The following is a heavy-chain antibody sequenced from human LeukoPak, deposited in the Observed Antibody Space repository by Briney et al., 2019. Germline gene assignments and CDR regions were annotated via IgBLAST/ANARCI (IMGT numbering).Heavy chain of an antibody. V-gene: IGHV3-23*01. CDR2: ISGSGDNT. Sequence: PGGSLRLSCAASGVTFSSYAMSWVRQAPGKGLEWVPGISGSGDNTYYADSVKGRFTISRDNSKNTLYVQVNSLGTEDTAAYYCAKGSYYDSSGSFYFDYWGQGTLVTVSS. CDR3: AKGSYYDSSGSFYFDY. CDR1: GVTFSSYA. J-gene: IGHJ4*02. D-gene: IGHD3-22*01.